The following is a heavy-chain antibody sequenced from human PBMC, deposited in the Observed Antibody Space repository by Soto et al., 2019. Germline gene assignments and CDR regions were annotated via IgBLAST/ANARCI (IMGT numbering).Heavy chain of an antibody. CDR1: GFTFSTSV. J-gene: IGHJ4*02. CDR2: ISNDGDEK. V-gene: IGHV3-30*18. CDR3: AKARVCIAGADSFDH. Sequence: QVQLVESGGGVVQPGRSLRLSCVASGFTFSTSVMHWVRQPPGKGLEWVALISNDGDEKYYGDSVEGRFSISRDNSKNTLYLQMSSLRAEDTAVYFCAKARVCIAGADSFDHWGQGTLVTVSS. D-gene: IGHD1-26*01.